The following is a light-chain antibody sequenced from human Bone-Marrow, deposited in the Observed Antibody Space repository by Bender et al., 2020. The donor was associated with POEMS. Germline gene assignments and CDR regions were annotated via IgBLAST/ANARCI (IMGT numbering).Light chain of an antibody. V-gene: IGLV6-57*03. CDR3: SSDAGSYHVV. CDR1: RDSIASNY. CDR2: EDN. J-gene: IGLJ2*01. Sequence: NFMLTQPQSVSESPGKTVTISCTRSRDSIASNYVQWYQQRPGSAPTPVIYEDNQRPFGVPERFSGSKSGNTASLTISGLQGEDEADYYCSSDAGSYHVVFGGGTKLTVL.